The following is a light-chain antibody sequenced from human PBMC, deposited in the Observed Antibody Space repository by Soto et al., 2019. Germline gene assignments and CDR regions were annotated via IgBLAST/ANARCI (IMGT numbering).Light chain of an antibody. CDR1: QDIRKD. CDR3: LQDYNYPYT. V-gene: IGKV1-6*01. J-gene: IGKJ2*01. CDR2: AAS. Sequence: AIHMTQSPSSLSASVGDRVTITCRASQDIRKDLGWYQQRPGRAPKLLIYAASTLQSGVPSRFSGSGSATDFTLTISSLQPEDFATYYGLQDYNYPYTFGQGTKLE.